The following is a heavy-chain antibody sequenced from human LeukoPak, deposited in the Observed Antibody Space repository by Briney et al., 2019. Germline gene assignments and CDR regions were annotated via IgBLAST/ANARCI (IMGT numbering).Heavy chain of an antibody. J-gene: IGHJ1*01. V-gene: IGHV4-4*02. D-gene: IGHD5-24*01. CDR1: GGSISSSNW. CDR2: IYHSGST. CDR3: ARHVPRARWVHSEYFQL. Sequence: SGTLSLTCAVSGGSISSSNWWSWVRQPPGKGLEWIGEIYHSGSTNYNPSLKSRVTISADTSKNQFSLRLSSVTAADTAVYYCARHVPRARWVHSEYFQLWGQGTLVTVSS.